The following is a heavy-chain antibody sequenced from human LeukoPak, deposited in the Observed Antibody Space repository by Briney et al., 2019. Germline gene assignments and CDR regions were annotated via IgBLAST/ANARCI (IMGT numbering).Heavy chain of an antibody. CDR2: ITSSSSYI. Sequence: GGSLRLSCVASGYSSSGDIMSWVRQAPGKGLEWVSSITSSSSYIYYADSVKGRFTISRDNAKNSLYLQMNRLRGENTAVYDCARCYSRSGAAFDIWGQGTMVTVSS. CDR3: ARCYSRSGAAFDI. J-gene: IGHJ3*02. V-gene: IGHV3-21*03. D-gene: IGHD2/OR15-2a*01. CDR1: GYSSSGDI.